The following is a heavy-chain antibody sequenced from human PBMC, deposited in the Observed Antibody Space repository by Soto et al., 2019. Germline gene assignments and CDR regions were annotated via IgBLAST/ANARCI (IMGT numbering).Heavy chain of an antibody. CDR3: ARADSYYGSGSYPITKSYYFDY. D-gene: IGHD3-10*01. V-gene: IGHV4-31*03. CDR2: IYYSGST. Sequence: PSETLSLTCTVSGGSISSGGYYWSWIRQHPGKGLEWIGYIYYSGSTYYNPSLKSRVTISVDTSKNQFSLKLSSVTAADTAVYYCARADSYYGSGSYPITKSYYFDYWGQGTLVTVSS. CDR1: GGSISSGGYY. J-gene: IGHJ4*02.